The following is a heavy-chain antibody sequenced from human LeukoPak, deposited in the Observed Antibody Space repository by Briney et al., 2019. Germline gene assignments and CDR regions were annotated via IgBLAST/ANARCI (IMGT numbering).Heavy chain of an antibody. CDR3: ARASPDSSGHYYFDY. CDR1: GFTFSSYE. D-gene: IGHD3-22*01. V-gene: IGHV3-48*03. CDR2: ISSSGSTI. J-gene: IGHJ4*02. Sequence: GGSLRLSCAASGFTFSSYEMNWVRQAPGKGLEWVSHISSSGSTIDYADSVKGRFTISRDNAKNSLYLQMNSLKTEDTAVYYCARASPDSSGHYYFDYWGQGTLVTVSS.